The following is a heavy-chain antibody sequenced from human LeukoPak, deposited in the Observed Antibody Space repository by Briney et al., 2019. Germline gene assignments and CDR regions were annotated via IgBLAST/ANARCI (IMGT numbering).Heavy chain of an antibody. V-gene: IGHV1-2*02. CDR1: GYTFTGSY. J-gene: IGHJ4*02. D-gene: IGHD1-26*01. Sequence: ASVKVSCKASGYTFTGSYMHWVRQAPGRGLEWMGWINPNSGGTNYAQKFQGRVTLTRDTSINTAYMELSSLRSDDTAVYYCARDGAGGGSDFDYWGQGTLVTVSS. CDR2: INPNSGGT. CDR3: ARDGAGGGSDFDY.